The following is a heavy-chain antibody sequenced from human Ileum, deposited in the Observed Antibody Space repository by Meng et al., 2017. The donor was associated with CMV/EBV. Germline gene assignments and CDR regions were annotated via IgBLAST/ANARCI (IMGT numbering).Heavy chain of an antibody. CDR3: ANATFYFGS. D-gene: IGHD3-16*01. Sequence: GGSLRLSCAASGFTFSSYGMHWVRQAPGKGLEWVSFIGNDVTTEYYAESVKGRFTVSRDNSKDTLYLQMNSLTSDDTGVYFCANATFYFGSWGQGTAVTVSS. V-gene: IGHV3-30*02. J-gene: IGHJ4*02. CDR1: GFTFSSYG. CDR2: IGNDVTTE.